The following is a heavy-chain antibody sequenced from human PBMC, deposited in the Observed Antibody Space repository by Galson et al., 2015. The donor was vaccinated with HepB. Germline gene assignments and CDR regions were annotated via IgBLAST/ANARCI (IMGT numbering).Heavy chain of an antibody. CDR3: ARVRADSHFDL. V-gene: IGHV3-30-3*01. Sequence: SLRLSCAAAGFSFSDYAMDWVRQAPGKGLEWVADISYDVNNTYYADSVKGRFTISRDNSKNTLYLQMNSLRAEDTAFYYCARVRADSHFDLWGQGTLVTVSS. J-gene: IGHJ4*02. D-gene: IGHD4-11*01. CDR2: ISYDVNNT. CDR1: GFSFSDYA.